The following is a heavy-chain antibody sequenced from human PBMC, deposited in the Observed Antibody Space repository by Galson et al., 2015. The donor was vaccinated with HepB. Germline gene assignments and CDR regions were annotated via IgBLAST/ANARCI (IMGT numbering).Heavy chain of an antibody. V-gene: IGHV1-18*01. CDR1: GYTFTSYG. CDR2: ISAYNGNT. D-gene: IGHD3-22*01. CDR3: ARGTYYYDSSGYYSTTHSDY. J-gene: IGHJ4*02. Sequence: SVKVSCKASGYTFTSYGISWVRQAPGQGLEWMGWISAYNGNTNYAQKLQGRVTMTTDTSTSTAYMELRSLRSDDTAVYYCARGTYYYDSSGYYSTTHSDYWGQGTLVTVSS.